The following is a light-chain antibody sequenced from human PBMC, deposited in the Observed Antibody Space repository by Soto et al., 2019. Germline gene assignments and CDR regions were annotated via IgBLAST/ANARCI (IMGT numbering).Light chain of an antibody. CDR3: QQRSDSIT. CDR1: HSVSSY. V-gene: IGKV3-11*01. CDR2: DAS. Sequence: EIVLTQSPATLSLSPGERATLSCRASHSVSSYLGWYQQKPGQPPRLLIYDASNRATGIPARFSGSGSGTDFTLTISSLEPEDFAFYYCQQRSDSITFGQGTRLEIK. J-gene: IGKJ5*01.